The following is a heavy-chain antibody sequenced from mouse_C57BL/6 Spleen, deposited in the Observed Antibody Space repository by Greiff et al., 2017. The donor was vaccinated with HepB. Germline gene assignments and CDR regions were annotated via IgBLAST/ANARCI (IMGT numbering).Heavy chain of an antibody. CDR2: INPNYGTT. CDR1: GYSFTDYN. V-gene: IGHV1-39*01. Sequence: VQLKQSGPELVKPGASVKISCKASGYSFTDYNMNWVKQSNGKSLEWIGVINPNYGTTSYNQKFKGKATLPVDQSSSTSYMQLNSLTSEDSAVYYCAKGPSNLEGAIDYWGQGTSVTVAS. J-gene: IGHJ4*01. D-gene: IGHD3-3*01. CDR3: AKGPSNLEGAIDY.